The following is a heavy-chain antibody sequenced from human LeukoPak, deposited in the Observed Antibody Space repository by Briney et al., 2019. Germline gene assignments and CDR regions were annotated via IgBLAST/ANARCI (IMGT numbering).Heavy chain of an antibody. CDR3: ARDLGYCSGNSCYTDY. CDR1: GFTFDEYG. D-gene: IGHD2-15*01. Sequence: GGSLRLSCAASGFTFDEYGMSWVRQAPGKGLEWVSGINWNGGSTVYADSVKGRFTISRDNAKNSLYLQMNSLRAEDTALYYCARDLGYCSGNSCYTDYWGQGTLVTVSS. V-gene: IGHV3-20*04. CDR2: INWNGGST. J-gene: IGHJ4*02.